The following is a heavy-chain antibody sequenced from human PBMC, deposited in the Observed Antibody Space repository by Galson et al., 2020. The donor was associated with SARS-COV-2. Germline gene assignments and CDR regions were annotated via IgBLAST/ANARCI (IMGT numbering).Heavy chain of an antibody. CDR1: GFTFSSYE. D-gene: IGHD6-13*01. CDR2: ISSSGSTI. V-gene: IGHV3-48*03. J-gene: IGHJ4*02. Sequence: TGGSLRLSCAASGFTFSSYEMNWVRQAPGKGPEWVSYISSSGSTIYYADSVKGRFTISRDNAKNSLYLQMNSLRGEDTAVYYCAREAPAGNVDYWGQGTLVTVSS. CDR3: AREAPAGNVDY.